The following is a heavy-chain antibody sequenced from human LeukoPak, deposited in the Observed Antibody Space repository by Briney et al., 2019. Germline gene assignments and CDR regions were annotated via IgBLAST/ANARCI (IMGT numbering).Heavy chain of an antibody. CDR1: GFTFSDYW. D-gene: IGHD2-21*02. CDR2: INYHENEN. Sequence: GGSLRLSCAASGFTFSDYWMQWVRQAPGKGLEWVANINYHENENYLLDSVKGRFTISRDNAKNSLFLQMNSLRVEDTAVYYCTRGDPDYWGLGTLVTVSS. CDR3: TRGDPDY. V-gene: IGHV3-7*01. J-gene: IGHJ4*02.